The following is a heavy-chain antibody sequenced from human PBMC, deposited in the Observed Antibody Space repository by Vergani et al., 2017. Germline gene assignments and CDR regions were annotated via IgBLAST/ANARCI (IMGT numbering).Heavy chain of an antibody. CDR2: IYYSGST. J-gene: IGHJ4*02. CDR3: ARRTEYSSSWSYPNYPFDY. V-gene: IGHV4-59*01. CDR1: GGSISSYY. D-gene: IGHD6-13*01. Sequence: QVQLQESGPGLVKPSQTLSLTCTVSGGSISSYYWSWIRQPPGKGLEWIGYIYYSGSTNYNPSLKSRVTISVDTSKNQFALKLSSVTAADTAVYYCARRTEYSSSWSYPNYPFDYWGQGTLVTVSS.